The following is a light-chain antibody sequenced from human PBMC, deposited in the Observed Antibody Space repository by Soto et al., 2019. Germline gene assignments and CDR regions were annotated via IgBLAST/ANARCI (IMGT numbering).Light chain of an antibody. CDR1: QDIGNS. CDR3: QQYDDLPSIT. J-gene: IGKJ5*01. Sequence: DIQMTQSPSSLSASIGDRVTITFQSSQDIGNSLNWYQQLPGKPPKLLIYGATNLEAGVPLRFSGRGSGTHFTFTIASLEPEDIATYSCQQYDDLPSITFGQGTRLEI. V-gene: IGKV1-33*01. CDR2: GAT.